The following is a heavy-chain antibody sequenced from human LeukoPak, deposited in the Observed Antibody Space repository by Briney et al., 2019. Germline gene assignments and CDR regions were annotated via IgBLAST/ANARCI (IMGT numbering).Heavy chain of an antibody. D-gene: IGHD4/OR15-4a*01. Sequence: LSLTCTVSGGSISSGDYYWSWIRQAPGKGLEWVSYISSSGSTIYYADSVKGRFTISRDNAKNSLYLQMNSLRAEDTAVYYCVSANPYSQRPFDYWGQGTLVTVSS. V-gene: IGHV3-11*04. J-gene: IGHJ4*02. CDR3: VSANPYSQRPFDY. CDR1: GGSISSGDYY. CDR2: ISSSGSTI.